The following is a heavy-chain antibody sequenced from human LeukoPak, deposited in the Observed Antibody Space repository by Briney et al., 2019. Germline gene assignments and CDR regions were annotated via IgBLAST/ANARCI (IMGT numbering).Heavy chain of an antibody. D-gene: IGHD3-16*01. J-gene: IGHJ4*02. CDR1: GGSISSSSYY. V-gene: IGHV4-39*01. CDR2: IYYSGST. CDR3: ARHVQVYDYVWGSPYYFGY. Sequence: SETLSLTCTVSGGSISSSSYYWGWIRQPPGKGLEWIGSIYYSGSTYYNPSLKSRVTISVDTSKNQFSLKLSSVTAADTAVYYCARHVQVYDYVWGSPYYFGYWGQGTLVTVSS.